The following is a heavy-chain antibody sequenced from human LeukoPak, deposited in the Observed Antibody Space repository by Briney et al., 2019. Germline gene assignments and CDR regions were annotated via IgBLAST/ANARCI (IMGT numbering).Heavy chain of an antibody. CDR1: GYTFTGYY. D-gene: IGHD5-24*01. Sequence: ASVKVSCKASGYTFTGYYMHWVRQATGQGLEWMGWINPNSGGTNYAQKFRGRVTMTRDTSITTAYMEVSGLRSDDTAVYFCARGEIDGPDFDQWGQGTLVTVSS. CDR2: INPNSGGT. J-gene: IGHJ4*02. CDR3: ARGEIDGPDFDQ. V-gene: IGHV1-2*02.